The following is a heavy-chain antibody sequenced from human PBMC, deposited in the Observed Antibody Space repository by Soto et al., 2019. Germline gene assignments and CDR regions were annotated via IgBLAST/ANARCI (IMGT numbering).Heavy chain of an antibody. CDR1: GFPFRSYA. CDR3: ARDAPNTYYYDSSGYPELSFFDY. D-gene: IGHD3-22*01. CDR2: ISYDGSNK. V-gene: IGHV3-30-3*01. J-gene: IGHJ4*02. Sequence: PGGSQRLSCAASGFPFRSYAMHWVRQAPGKGLEWVAVISYDGSNKYYADSVKGRFTISRDNSKNTLYLQMNSLRAEDTAVYYCARDAPNTYYYDSSGYPELSFFDYWGQGTLVTVSS.